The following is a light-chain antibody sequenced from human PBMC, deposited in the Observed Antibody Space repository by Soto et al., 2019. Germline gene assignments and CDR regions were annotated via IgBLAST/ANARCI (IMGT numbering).Light chain of an antibody. CDR1: QSVYYRSNKKNY. CDR3: QQSYNTPL. CDR2: RAS. Sequence: DIVMTQSPDSLAVSLGERATINCKSSQSVYYRSNKKNYLGWYQQKPGQPPKLLISRASTRESGVPDRFSGSGSGTDFTLTISSLQPEDFATYYCQQSYNTPLFGGGTEVEIK. J-gene: IGKJ4*01. V-gene: IGKV4-1*01.